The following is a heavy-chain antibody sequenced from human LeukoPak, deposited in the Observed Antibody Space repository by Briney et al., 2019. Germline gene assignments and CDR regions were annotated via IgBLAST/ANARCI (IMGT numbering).Heavy chain of an antibody. CDR3: AREGRLASRAFDI. Sequence: SETLSLTCTVSGGSIRSSYYYWGWIRQPPGKGLEWIGSIYDSGSTNYNPSLKSRVTISVDTSKNQFSLKLSSVTAADTAVYYCAREGRLASRAFDIWGQGTMVTVSS. D-gene: IGHD5-12*01. V-gene: IGHV4-39*07. CDR1: GGSIRSSYYY. J-gene: IGHJ3*02. CDR2: IYDSGST.